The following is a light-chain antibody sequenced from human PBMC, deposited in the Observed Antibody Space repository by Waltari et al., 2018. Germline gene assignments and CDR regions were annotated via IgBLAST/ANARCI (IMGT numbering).Light chain of an antibody. V-gene: IGLV1-51*01. Sequence: QSVLTQPPSVSAAPGQKVTISCSGSSSNIGRSYVSWYQQVPGTAPKLLIYDNNKRPSGVSDRVSGSKSGTSASLAITGLQTGDEADYYCGAWDSSLSAGLFGGGTRLTVL. CDR3: GAWDSSLSAGL. CDR1: SSNIGRSY. J-gene: IGLJ2*01. CDR2: DNN.